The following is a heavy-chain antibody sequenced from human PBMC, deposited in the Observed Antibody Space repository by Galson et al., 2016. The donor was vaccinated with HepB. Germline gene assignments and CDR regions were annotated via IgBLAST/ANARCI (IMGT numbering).Heavy chain of an antibody. CDR3: ALGQGFLADS. Sequence: SLRLSCAASGITLRNFIIHWVRQPPGKGLEWVAIIKQDGSAKYYVDSLKGRFTISRDNAKNSLYLQMSSLRPEDTAVYYCALGQGFLADSWGQGTLVTVSS. CDR1: GITLRNFI. V-gene: IGHV3-7*03. J-gene: IGHJ4*02. CDR2: IKQDGSAK.